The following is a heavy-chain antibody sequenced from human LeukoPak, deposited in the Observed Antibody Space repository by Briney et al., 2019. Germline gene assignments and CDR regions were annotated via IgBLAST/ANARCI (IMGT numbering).Heavy chain of an antibody. D-gene: IGHD1-26*01. Sequence: SETLSLTCAVSGGSISTSNSYWGWIRRPPGKGLEWVGSIYYSGNTYYNPSLKSRVTISVDTSKNQFSLKLSSVTAADTAVYYCARHSGGTYYVNFDPWGQGTLVTVSS. V-gene: IGHV4-39*01. CDR3: ARHSGGTYYVNFDP. CDR2: IYYSGNT. CDR1: GGSISTSNSY. J-gene: IGHJ5*02.